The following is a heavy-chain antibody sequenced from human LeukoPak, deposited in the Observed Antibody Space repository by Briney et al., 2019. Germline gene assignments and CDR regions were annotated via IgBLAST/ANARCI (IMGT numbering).Heavy chain of an antibody. CDR2: ITPILGIV. V-gene: IGHV1-69*02. Sequence: SVKVSCKASGGTFSSYTLSWVRQAPGQGLEWMGRITPILGIVNYAQQFQGRVTIIADKSTNTAYMELSSLRSEDTAVYYCARAYDSSGYYDAFDIWGQGTMVTVSS. CDR1: GGTFSSYT. CDR3: ARAYDSSGYYDAFDI. J-gene: IGHJ3*02. D-gene: IGHD3-22*01.